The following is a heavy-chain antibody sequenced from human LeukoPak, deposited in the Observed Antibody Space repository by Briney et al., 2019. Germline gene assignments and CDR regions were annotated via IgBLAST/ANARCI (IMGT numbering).Heavy chain of an antibody. CDR1: GFTFSNYW. CDR2: IKKDGSEK. J-gene: IGHJ4*02. Sequence: GGSLRLSCAASGFTFSNYWMHWVRQAPGKGLEWVANIKKDGSEKYYVDSVKGRFTISRDNAKNSLYLQMNSLRAEDTAVYYCREGHYAGHDWGQGTLVTVSS. D-gene: IGHD3-16*01. CDR3: REGHYAGHD. V-gene: IGHV3-7*01.